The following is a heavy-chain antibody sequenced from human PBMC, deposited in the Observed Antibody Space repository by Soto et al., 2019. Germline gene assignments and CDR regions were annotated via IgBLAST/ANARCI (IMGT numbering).Heavy chain of an antibody. CDR3: ARGWSGSYQNYDY. CDR1: GYTFTSFD. V-gene: IGHV1-8*01. Sequence: QVQLAQSGAEVKKPGASVKVSCKASGYTFTSFDIYWVRQATGQGLEWMGWMNPNSGNTGYAQKFQGRVTMTRNTSIRKAYMELSSLRSDDTGVYYCARGWSGSYQNYDYWGQGTLVTVSS. D-gene: IGHD2-15*01. J-gene: IGHJ4*02. CDR2: MNPNSGNT.